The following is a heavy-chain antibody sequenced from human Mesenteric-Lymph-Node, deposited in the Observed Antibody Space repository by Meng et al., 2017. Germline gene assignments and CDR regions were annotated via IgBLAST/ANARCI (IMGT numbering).Heavy chain of an antibody. V-gene: IGHV4-30-4*01. CDR3: ASFDHIPRRNYFDY. Sequence: QVHLQEPGPVLVEPSQTLSLTCTVSGGSMSSGNYYWSWIRQPPGKGLEWIGYIHHSGSAYYNPSLKSRVSISVDTSKNQFSLNLNSMTAADTAVYYCASFDHIPRRNYFDYWGQGTLVTVSS. D-gene: IGHD2-21*01. CDR2: IHHSGSA. J-gene: IGHJ4*02. CDR1: GGSMSSGNYY.